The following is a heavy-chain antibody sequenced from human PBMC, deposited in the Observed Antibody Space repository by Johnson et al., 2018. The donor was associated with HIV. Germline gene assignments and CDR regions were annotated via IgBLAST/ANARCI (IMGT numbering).Heavy chain of an antibody. J-gene: IGHJ3*02. CDR1: GFTVSSNY. D-gene: IGHD6-6*01. CDR2: IYSGGDT. V-gene: IGHV3-66*01. Sequence: VQLVESGGASVQPGGSLRLSCAASGFTVSSNYMSWVRQAPGKGLEWVSVIYSGGDTYYADSMRGRLTISRDNSKNTLYLQMNSLRAEDTAVYYCASLSSSGAFDIWGQGTMVTVSS. CDR3: ASLSSSGAFDI.